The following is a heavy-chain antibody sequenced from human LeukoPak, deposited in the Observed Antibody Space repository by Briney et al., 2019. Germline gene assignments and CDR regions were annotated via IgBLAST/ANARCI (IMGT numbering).Heavy chain of an antibody. Sequence: SETLSLTCTVSGGSISSYYWSWIRQPAGKGLEWIGRIYTSGSTNYNPSLKSRVTMSVDTSKNQFSLKLSSVTAADTAVYYCARDQYYYDSSGYLTFDYWGQGTLVTVSS. CDR3: ARDQYYYDSSGYLTFDY. CDR2: IYTSGST. V-gene: IGHV4-4*07. J-gene: IGHJ4*02. D-gene: IGHD3-22*01. CDR1: GGSISSYY.